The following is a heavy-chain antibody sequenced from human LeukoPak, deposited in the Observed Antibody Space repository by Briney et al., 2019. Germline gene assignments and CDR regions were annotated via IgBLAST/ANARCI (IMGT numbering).Heavy chain of an antibody. D-gene: IGHD4-17*01. J-gene: IGHJ3*02. V-gene: IGHV3-43D*03. Sequence: GGSLRLSCAASGFTFDDYAMHWVRQAPGKGLEWVSLISWDGGSTYYADSVEGRFTISRHNSKNSLYLQMNRLRAEDTALYYCAKDIGYGDRAFDIWGQGTMVTVSS. CDR1: GFTFDDYA. CDR3: AKDIGYGDRAFDI. CDR2: ISWDGGST.